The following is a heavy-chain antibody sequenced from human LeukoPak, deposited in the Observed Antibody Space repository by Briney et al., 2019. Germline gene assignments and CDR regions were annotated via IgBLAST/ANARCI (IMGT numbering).Heavy chain of an antibody. CDR1: GFTFSNYG. Sequence: PGGSLRLSCVASGFTFSNYGMHWVRQAPGKGLEWVAFIRYDGSNKYYADSVKGRFTISRDNSKNTLFLQMNSLKSEDTAVFYCARADLNRVPFDYWGQGTLVTVSS. CDR2: IRYDGSNK. CDR3: ARADLNRVPFDY. J-gene: IGHJ4*02. V-gene: IGHV3-30*02. D-gene: IGHD1/OR15-1a*01.